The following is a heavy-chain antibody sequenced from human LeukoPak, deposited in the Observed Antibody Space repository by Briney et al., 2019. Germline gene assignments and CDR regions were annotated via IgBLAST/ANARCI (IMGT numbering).Heavy chain of an antibody. CDR3: ARDRDHSNNWYIFLDY. J-gene: IGHJ4*02. CDR1: GFSVTNNY. CDR2: ISSSSNTI. Sequence: GGSLRLSCAVSGFSVTNNYMNWVRQAPGKGLEWVSYISSSSNTIYYADSVKGRFTISRDNARNSLYLQMNSLRDEDTAVYYCARDRDHSNNWYIFLDYWGQGTLVTVSS. V-gene: IGHV3-48*02. D-gene: IGHD6-13*01.